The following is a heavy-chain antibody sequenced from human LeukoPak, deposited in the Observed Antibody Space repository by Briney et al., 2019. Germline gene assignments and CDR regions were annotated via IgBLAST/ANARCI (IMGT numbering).Heavy chain of an antibody. D-gene: IGHD6-19*01. CDR1: VFTVSSNY. CDR3: ASGDLVAGLLDY. V-gene: IGHV3-53*01. J-gene: IGHJ4*02. CDR2: IYSGGST. Sequence: GGSLRLSCAASVFTVSSNYMSWVRQAPGKGLEWVSVIYSGGSTYYADSVKGRFTISRDNSKNTLYLQMNSLRAEDTAVYYCASGDLVAGLLDYWGQGTLVTVSS.